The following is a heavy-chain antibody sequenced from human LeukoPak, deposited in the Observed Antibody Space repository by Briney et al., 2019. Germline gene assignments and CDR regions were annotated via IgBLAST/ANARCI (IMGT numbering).Heavy chain of an antibody. CDR1: GFTFSSSA. CDR3: VKEASKTFGIYTADY. Sequence: GGPLRLSCAASGFTFSSSAMGWVRRAPQKGLEWVSAIPASGPKTYYTGSVRGRFTISRDNSKNTVYLQMQSLRAADTAVYYCVKEASKTFGIYTADYWGQGTLVTVSS. J-gene: IGHJ4*02. D-gene: IGHD3-16*01. CDR2: IPASGPKT. V-gene: IGHV3-23*01.